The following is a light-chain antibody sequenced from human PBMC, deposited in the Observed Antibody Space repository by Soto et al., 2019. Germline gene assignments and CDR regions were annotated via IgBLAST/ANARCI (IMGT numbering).Light chain of an antibody. Sequence: EIVLTQSPGTLFFSPGEKATPSCRASQSVSNYLAWYQRKPGQAPRLLIYGASSRATGIPDRFSGSGSGTDFTLTISRLEPEDFAVYYCHQYGGSPQTFGQGTKVDIK. J-gene: IGKJ1*01. CDR1: QSVSNY. V-gene: IGKV3-20*01. CDR2: GAS. CDR3: HQYGGSPQT.